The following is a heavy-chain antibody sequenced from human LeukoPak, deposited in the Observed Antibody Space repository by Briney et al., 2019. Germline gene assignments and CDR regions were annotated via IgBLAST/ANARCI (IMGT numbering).Heavy chain of an antibody. V-gene: IGHV4-39*07. CDR1: GDSISSSSYY. Sequence: SETLSLTCTVSGDSISSSSYYWGWIRQPPGKGLEWIGSIYYSGSTYYNPSLKSRVTISVDTSKKQLSLRLSSVTAADTAVYYCARGHPDYYDSSGYYFDYWGQGTLVTVSS. D-gene: IGHD3-22*01. CDR2: IYYSGST. CDR3: ARGHPDYYDSSGYYFDY. J-gene: IGHJ4*02.